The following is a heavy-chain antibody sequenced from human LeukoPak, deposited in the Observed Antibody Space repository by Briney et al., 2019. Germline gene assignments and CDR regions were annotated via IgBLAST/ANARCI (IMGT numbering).Heavy chain of an antibody. D-gene: IGHD6-19*01. CDR3: ARASYSSGWYVSSYYFDY. CDR1: GFTFSSYW. V-gene: IGHV3-7*03. CDR2: IKQDGSEK. Sequence: GGSLRLSCAASGFTFSSYWMSWVRQAPGKGLEWVANIKQDGSEKYYVDSVKGRFTISRDNAKNSLYLQMNSLRAEDTAVYYCARASYSSGWYVSSYYFDYCGQGTLVTVSS. J-gene: IGHJ4*02.